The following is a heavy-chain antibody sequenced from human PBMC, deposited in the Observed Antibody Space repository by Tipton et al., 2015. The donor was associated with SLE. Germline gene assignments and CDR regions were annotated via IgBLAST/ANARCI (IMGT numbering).Heavy chain of an antibody. D-gene: IGHD1-14*01. CDR3: ARSQHRTEISVDY. Sequence: TLSLTCTVSGGSISSNYWSWVRQPPGKGMEWIGYIHPSGSTYYNPSLKSRVTISFDTSRNHFSLKLSPVTAADTAVYFCARSQHRTEISVDYWGQRALVTVSS. V-gene: IGHV4-4*08. J-gene: IGHJ4*02. CDR2: IHPSGST. CDR1: GGSISSNY.